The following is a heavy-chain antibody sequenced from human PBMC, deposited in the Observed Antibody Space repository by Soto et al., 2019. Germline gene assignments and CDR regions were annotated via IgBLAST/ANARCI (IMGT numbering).Heavy chain of an antibody. CDR1: GGTFSSYA. CDR3: ARGHGYSSGWYGSYYYGMDV. CDR2: IIPIFGTA. D-gene: IGHD6-19*01. V-gene: IGHV1-69*01. Sequence: QVQLVQSGAEVKKPGSSVKVSCKASGGTFSSYAISWVRQAPGQGLEWMGGIIPIFGTANSAQKFQGIVKITADESTSTAYMERSSLRSEDTAVYYCARGHGYSSGWYGSYYYGMDVWGQGTTVTVS. J-gene: IGHJ6*02.